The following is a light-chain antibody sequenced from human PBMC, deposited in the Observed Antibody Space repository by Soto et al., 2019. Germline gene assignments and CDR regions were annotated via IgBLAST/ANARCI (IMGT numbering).Light chain of an antibody. CDR2: DVS. V-gene: IGLV2-14*01. CDR1: SSDIGGYKY. J-gene: IGLJ1*01. Sequence: QSVLTQPASVSGSPGQSITISCTGTSSDIGGYKYVSWYQQHPGKAPKLMIYDVSNRPSGVSNRFSGSKSGNTATLTISWLQGEDEAEYYCRSYTGGRTYVFGTGTKVTVL. CDR3: RSYTGGRTYV.